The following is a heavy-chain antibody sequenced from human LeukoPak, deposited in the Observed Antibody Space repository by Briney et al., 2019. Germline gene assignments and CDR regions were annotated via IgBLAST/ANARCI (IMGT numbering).Heavy chain of an antibody. Sequence: ASVKVSCKASGYTFTDYYMHWVRQAPGQGLEWMGWIKPNSGGTNSAQKFQGRVTLTRDTSISTAYMELSSLISDDTAVYYCARAGVWDYSDSSGYHNGAFDIWGQGTMVTVSS. CDR2: IKPNSGGT. CDR1: GYTFTDYY. V-gene: IGHV1-2*02. D-gene: IGHD3-22*01. J-gene: IGHJ3*02. CDR3: ARAGVWDYSDSSGYHNGAFDI.